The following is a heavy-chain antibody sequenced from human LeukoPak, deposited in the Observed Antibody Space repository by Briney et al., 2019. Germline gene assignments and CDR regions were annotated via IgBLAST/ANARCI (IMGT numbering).Heavy chain of an antibody. CDR3: AKDVRQLELPGN. V-gene: IGHV3-30*02. Sequence: PGGSLRLSCAASGFTFSSYGMHWVRQAPGKGLEWVAFIRYDGSNKYYADSVKGRFTISRDNSKHTLYLQMNSLRAEDTAVYYCAKDVRQLELPGNWGQGTLVTVSS. CDR1: GFTFSSYG. CDR2: IRYDGSNK. D-gene: IGHD1-7*01. J-gene: IGHJ4*02.